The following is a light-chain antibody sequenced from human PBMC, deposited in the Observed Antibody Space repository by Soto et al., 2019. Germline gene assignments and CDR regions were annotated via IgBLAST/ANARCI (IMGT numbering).Light chain of an antibody. V-gene: IGKV3-15*01. J-gene: IGKJ4*01. CDR1: QSVSSK. Sequence: EIVMTQSPATLSVSPGERATLSCRASQSVSSKLAWYQQKPGQAPRLLIYDASTRATGIPARFSGSGSGTEFTLTISSLQSEDFAVYYCQQRYNWLTFGGGTKVDIK. CDR2: DAS. CDR3: QQRYNWLT.